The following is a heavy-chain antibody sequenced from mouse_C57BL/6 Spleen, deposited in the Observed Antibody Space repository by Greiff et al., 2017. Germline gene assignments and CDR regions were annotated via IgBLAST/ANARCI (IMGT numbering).Heavy chain of an antibody. CDR2: IDPETGGT. V-gene: IGHV1-15*01. D-gene: IGHD1-1*01. Sequence: QVQLQQSGAELVRPGASVTLSCKASGYTFTDYEMHWVKQTPVHGLEWIGAIDPETGGTAYNQKFKGKAILTADKSSSTAYMELRSLTSEDSAVYYCTRKDYYGSSYEFACWGQGTLVTVSA. CDR3: TRKDYYGSSYEFAC. J-gene: IGHJ3*01. CDR1: GYTFTDYE.